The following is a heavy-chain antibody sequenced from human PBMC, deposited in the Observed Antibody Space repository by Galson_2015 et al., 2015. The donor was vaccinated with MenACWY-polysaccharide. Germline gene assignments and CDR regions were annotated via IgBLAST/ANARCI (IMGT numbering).Heavy chain of an antibody. Sequence: SLRLSCAGSAFTFSSYWMHWVRHVPGKGLVWVSRISTDGSFTGNADSVKGRFTISRDNAKTTLYLQMNSLRVEDTAVYFCAHFGPDWELSQWGQGTLVTVSS. CDR3: AHFGPDWELSQ. CDR2: ISTDGSFT. V-gene: IGHV3-74*01. D-gene: IGHD1-7*01. J-gene: IGHJ4*02. CDR1: AFTFSSYW.